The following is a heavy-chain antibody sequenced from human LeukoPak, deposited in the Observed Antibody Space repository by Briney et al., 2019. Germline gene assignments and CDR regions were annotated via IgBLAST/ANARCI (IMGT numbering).Heavy chain of an antibody. J-gene: IGHJ4*02. Sequence: GGSLRLSCVASGFTFNTYTMGWVRQAPGKGLDWFSAIGPSGTSTYYADSVKGRFTISRDNSKNILFLQIDSLRADDTAVYFCAKGSAAVRPYYFDFWGQGIQVTVSS. V-gene: IGHV3-23*01. CDR2: IGPSGTST. D-gene: IGHD3-10*01. CDR3: AKGSAAVRPYYFDF. CDR1: GFTFNTYT.